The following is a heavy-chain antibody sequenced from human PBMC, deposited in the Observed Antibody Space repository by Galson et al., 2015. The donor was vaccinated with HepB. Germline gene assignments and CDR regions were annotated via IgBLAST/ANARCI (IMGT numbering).Heavy chain of an antibody. CDR3: ARESSDVDYFDY. Sequence: SLRLSCAASGFTFSSYGMHWVRQAPGKGLEWVAVIWYDGSNKYYADSVKGRFTISRDNSKNTLYLQMNSLRAEDTAVYYCARESSDVDYFDYWGQGTLVTVSS. J-gene: IGHJ4*02. CDR2: IWYDGSNK. CDR1: GFTFSSYG. V-gene: IGHV3-33*01.